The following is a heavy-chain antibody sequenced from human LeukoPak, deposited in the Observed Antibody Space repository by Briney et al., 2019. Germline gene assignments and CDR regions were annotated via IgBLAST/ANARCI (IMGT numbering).Heavy chain of an antibody. D-gene: IGHD3-16*01. V-gene: IGHV1-3*04. Sequence: ASVKVSCKASGYTFISKGIHWVRQAPGQRLEWMAWINTDNSNTKRSQTLLGRVTITRDTSATTAYMELSSLRFEDTAVYYCARSTGPGGYFDFWGQGTLVAVSS. CDR3: ARSTGPGGYFDF. CDR1: GYTFISKG. J-gene: IGHJ4*02. CDR2: INTDNSNT.